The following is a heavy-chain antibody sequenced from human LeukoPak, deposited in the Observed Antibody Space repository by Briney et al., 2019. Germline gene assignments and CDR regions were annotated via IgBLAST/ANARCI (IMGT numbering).Heavy chain of an antibody. Sequence: PSETLSLTCTVSGYSISSGYYWGWIRQPPGKGLEWIGSIYHSGSTYYNPSLKSRVTISVDTSKNQFSLKLSSVTAADTAVYYCARVTIQNGFDYWGQGTLVTVSS. V-gene: IGHV4-38-2*02. D-gene: IGHD3-10*01. J-gene: IGHJ4*02. CDR3: ARVTIQNGFDY. CDR2: IYHSGST. CDR1: GYSISSGYY.